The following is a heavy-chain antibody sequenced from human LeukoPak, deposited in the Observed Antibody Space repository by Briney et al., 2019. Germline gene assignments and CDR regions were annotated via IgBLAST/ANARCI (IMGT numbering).Heavy chain of an antibody. CDR2: INTDGSTT. CDR1: GFTFSSNW. D-gene: IGHD2/OR15-2a*01. J-gene: IGHJ6*02. Sequence: GGSLRLSCAASGFTFSSNWMHWVRQAPGKGLVWVSIINTDGSTTRYADFVEGRFTISRDNARNTLYLEMNSLRVEDTAVYFCARDISRTMDVWGQGTTVTV. V-gene: IGHV3-74*01. CDR3: ARDISRTMDV.